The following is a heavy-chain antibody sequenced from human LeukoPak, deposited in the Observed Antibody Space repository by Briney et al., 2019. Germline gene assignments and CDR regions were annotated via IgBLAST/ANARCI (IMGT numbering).Heavy chain of an antibody. J-gene: IGHJ4*02. Sequence: ASVKVSCKASGYTFTSYDINWVRQATGQGLEWMGWMNPNSGNTGYAQKFQGRVTMTRNTSISTAYMELSSLRSEDTAVYYCARGRAGDDCFDYWGQGTQVTVSS. CDR2: MNPNSGNT. V-gene: IGHV1-8*01. CDR1: GYTFTSYD. D-gene: IGHD3-16*01. CDR3: ARGRAGDDCFDY.